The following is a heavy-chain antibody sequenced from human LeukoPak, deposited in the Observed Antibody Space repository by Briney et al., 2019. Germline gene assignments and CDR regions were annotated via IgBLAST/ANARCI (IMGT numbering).Heavy chain of an antibody. CDR1: GYTFTSYG. CDR2: ISAYNGNT. Sequence: GASVKVSCKASGYTFTSYGISWVRQAPGQGLEWMGWISAYNGNTNYAQKLQGRVTMTTDTSTSTAYMELRSLRSDDTAVYYCVRDLGYCSSTSCRDAFDIWGQGTMVTVSS. V-gene: IGHV1-18*01. D-gene: IGHD2-2*01. CDR3: VRDLGYCSSTSCRDAFDI. J-gene: IGHJ3*02.